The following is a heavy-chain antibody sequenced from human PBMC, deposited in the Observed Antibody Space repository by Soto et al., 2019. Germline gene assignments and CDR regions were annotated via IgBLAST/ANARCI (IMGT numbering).Heavy chain of an antibody. D-gene: IGHD2-15*01. J-gene: IGHJ5*02. Sequence: PSETLSLTCAVSGGSISSGGYSWSWIRQPPGKGLEWIGYIYHSGSTYYNPSLKSRVTISVDRSKNQFSLKLSSVTAADTAVYYCARAPEVAAAFDPWGQGTLVTVSS. CDR2: IYHSGST. V-gene: IGHV4-30-2*01. CDR3: ARAPEVAAAFDP. CDR1: GGSISSGGYS.